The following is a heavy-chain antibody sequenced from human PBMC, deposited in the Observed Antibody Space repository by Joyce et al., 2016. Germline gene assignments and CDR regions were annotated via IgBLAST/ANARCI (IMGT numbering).Heavy chain of an antibody. J-gene: IGHJ5*02. CDR2: IHYSGNP. CDR3: ARDHQGWWKDGIICFDP. V-gene: IGHV4-31*11. Sequence: TCDVSGGSLIGGGNYWSWMRQRPGKGLEWIGHIHYSGNPSYNPSLGSRVTIRLHSSKDQVSLVLRSVTAADTAVYYCARDHQGWWKDGIICFDPWGPGTLVTVSS. D-gene: IGHD1-14*01. CDR1: GGSLIGGGNY.